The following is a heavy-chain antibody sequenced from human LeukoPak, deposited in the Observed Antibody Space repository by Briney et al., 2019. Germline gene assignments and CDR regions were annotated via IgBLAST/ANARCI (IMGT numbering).Heavy chain of an antibody. D-gene: IGHD3-10*01. CDR2: ISSSGSTI. Sequence: QAGGSLRLSCAASGFTFSSYEMNWVRQAPGKGLEWVSYISSSGSTIYYADSVKGRFTISRDNAKNSLYLQMNSLRAEDTAVYYCAKASDLWFGHFDAFDIWGQGTMVTVSS. J-gene: IGHJ3*02. CDR3: AKASDLWFGHFDAFDI. V-gene: IGHV3-48*03. CDR1: GFTFSSYE.